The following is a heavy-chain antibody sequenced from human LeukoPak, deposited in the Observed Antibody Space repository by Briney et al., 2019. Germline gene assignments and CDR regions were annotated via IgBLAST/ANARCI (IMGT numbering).Heavy chain of an antibody. V-gene: IGHV3-66*02. CDR1: GFTVSSNY. CDR2: IYSGGST. D-gene: IGHD2-2*01. J-gene: IGHJ5*02. Sequence: PGGSLRLSCAAPGFTVSSNYMSWVRQAPGKGLEWVSVIYSGGSTYYADSVKGRFTISRDNSKNTLYLQMNSLRAEDTAVYYCARGRQEYPNWFDPWGQGTLVTVSS. CDR3: ARGRQEYPNWFDP.